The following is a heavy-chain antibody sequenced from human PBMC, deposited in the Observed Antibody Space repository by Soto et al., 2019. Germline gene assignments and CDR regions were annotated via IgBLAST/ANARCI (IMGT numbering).Heavy chain of an antibody. Sequence: QVQLQESGPGLVKPSQTLALTCTVSGGSISNDGYYWSWVRQHPGKGLEWIGYIYYSGTTYYSSSLKSRVTISVDTSKNQFSLNLNSVTAADTAVYYCARAHRDHGDNTWGHGTLVTFSS. CDR2: IYYSGTT. CDR1: GGSISNDGYY. V-gene: IGHV4-31*03. J-gene: IGHJ4*01. CDR3: ARAHRDHGDNT. D-gene: IGHD4-17*01.